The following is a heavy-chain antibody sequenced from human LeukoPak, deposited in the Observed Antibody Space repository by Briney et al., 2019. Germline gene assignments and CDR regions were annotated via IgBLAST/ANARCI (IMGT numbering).Heavy chain of an antibody. J-gene: IGHJ5*02. Sequence: PSETLSLTCTVSGGSISSYYWSWFRQPPGKGLEWIGYIYYSGSTNYNPSLESRVTISVDASKNQFSLKLTSVTAADTAVYYCARGPPGGQFDPWGQGTLVTVSS. CDR1: GGSISSYY. CDR3: ARGPPGGQFDP. V-gene: IGHV4-59*01. D-gene: IGHD3-10*01. CDR2: IYYSGST.